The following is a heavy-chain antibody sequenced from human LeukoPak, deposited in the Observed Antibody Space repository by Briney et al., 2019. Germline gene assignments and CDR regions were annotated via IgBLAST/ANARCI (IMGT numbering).Heavy chain of an antibody. J-gene: IGHJ5*02. CDR1: GYTFTGYY. V-gene: IGHV1-2*06. D-gene: IGHD2-15*01. Sequence: ASVKVSCKASGYTFTGYYIFWVRQAPGQGLKWMGRINPNSGGTQYAQEFQGRVTMTRDTSISTAYMELSRLRSDDTAVYYCARGYCSGGGCYSVENWLDPWGQGTLVTVSS. CDR3: ARGYCSGGGCYSVENWLDP. CDR2: INPNSGGT.